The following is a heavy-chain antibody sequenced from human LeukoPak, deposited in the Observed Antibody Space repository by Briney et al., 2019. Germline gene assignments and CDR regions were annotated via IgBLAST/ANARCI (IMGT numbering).Heavy chain of an antibody. CDR3: ATGPCNDTKCQTRLGLDY. CDR2: ISVSGTYT. V-gene: IGHV3-23*01. D-gene: IGHD2-8*01. J-gene: IGHJ4*02. Sequence: QPGGSLRLSCAASGFIFSSYAMSGVRQAPGKGLEWVSSISVSGTYTYYADSVKGRFTISRDNSKNTLYLQMNSLRAEDTAVYCRATGPCNDTKCQTRLGLDYWGQGTLVTVSS. CDR1: GFIFSSYA.